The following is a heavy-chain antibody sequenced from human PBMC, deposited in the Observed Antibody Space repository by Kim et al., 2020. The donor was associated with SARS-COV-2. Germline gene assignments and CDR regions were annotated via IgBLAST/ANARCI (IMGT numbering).Heavy chain of an antibody. CDR2: IYYSGST. Sequence: SETLSLTCTVSGGSISSSSYYWGWIRQPPGKGLEWIGSIYYSGSTYYNPSLKSRVTISVDTSKNQFSLKLSSVTAADTAVYYCARDDLFRGYSWWGQGTLVTVSS. CDR1: GGSISSSSYY. D-gene: IGHD5-18*01. V-gene: IGHV4-39*07. J-gene: IGHJ4*02. CDR3: ARDDLFRGYSW.